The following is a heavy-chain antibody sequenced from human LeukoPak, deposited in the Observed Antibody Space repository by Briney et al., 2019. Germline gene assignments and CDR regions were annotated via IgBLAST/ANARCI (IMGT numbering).Heavy chain of an antibody. J-gene: IGHJ6*03. CDR3: ARTAGYSYGYYYYYYYMDD. CDR2: IYYSGST. Sequence: SETLSLTCTVSGGSISSSSYYWGWIRQPPGKGVEWFECIYYSGSTYYNPSLKSRVTICVDTSKDQSSLKLSSVTAADTAVYYCARTAGYSYGYYYYYYYMDDWGKGTTVTVSS. CDR1: GGSISSSSYY. D-gene: IGHD5-18*01. V-gene: IGHV4-39*01.